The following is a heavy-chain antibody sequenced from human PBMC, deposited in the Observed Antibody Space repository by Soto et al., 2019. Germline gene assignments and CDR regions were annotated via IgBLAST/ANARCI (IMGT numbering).Heavy chain of an antibody. CDR1: GGSISSGGYS. V-gene: IGHV4-30-2*01. Sequence: PSETLSLTCAVSGGSISSGGYSWSWIRQPPGKGLEWIGYIYHSGSTYYNLSLKSRLTMSVDRAKNQFSLKLSSVTAADTAVYYCARRISWFDPWGQGTLVTVSS. J-gene: IGHJ5*02. CDR2: IYHSGST. CDR3: ARRISWFDP. D-gene: IGHD2-15*01.